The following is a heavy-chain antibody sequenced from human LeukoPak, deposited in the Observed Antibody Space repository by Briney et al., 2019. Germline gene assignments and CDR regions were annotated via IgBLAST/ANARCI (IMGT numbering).Heavy chain of an antibody. Sequence: GASVKVSCKASVYTFTGYYMHWVRQAPGQGLEWMGWINPKSGGTNYAQKFQGRVTMTRDTSINTAYMDLSSLRSDDTAVYYCARDRAIIAMDYELDYWGQGTLVTVSS. CDR1: VYTFTGYY. J-gene: IGHJ4*02. D-gene: IGHD3-16*01. CDR3: ARDRAIIAMDYELDY. V-gene: IGHV1-2*02. CDR2: INPKSGGT.